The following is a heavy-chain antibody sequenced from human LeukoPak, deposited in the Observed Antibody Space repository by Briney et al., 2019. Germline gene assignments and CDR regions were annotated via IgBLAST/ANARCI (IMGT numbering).Heavy chain of an antibody. D-gene: IGHD3-3*01. J-gene: IGHJ6*03. Sequence: GASVKVSCKDPEYIFTGYYMHWVRQAPGQGLEWMGRIIPIFGTANYAQKFQGRVTITTDESTSTAYMELSSLRSEDTAVYYCAGEYYDFWSGQWAGYYYYMDVWGKGTTVTVSS. CDR3: AGEYYDFWSGQWAGYYYYMDV. CDR1: EYIFTGYY. CDR2: IIPIFGTA. V-gene: IGHV1-69*05.